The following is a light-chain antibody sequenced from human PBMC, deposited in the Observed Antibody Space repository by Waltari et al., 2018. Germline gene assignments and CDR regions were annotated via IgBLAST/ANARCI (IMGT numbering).Light chain of an antibody. CDR2: KAS. J-gene: IGKJ1*01. V-gene: IGKV1-5*03. CDR3: QQYNSYPWT. Sequence: DIQMTQSPSTLSASVGDRVTITCRASQRISSWLAWSQQKPGKAPKLLIYKASSLESGVPSRFRGSGSGTEFTLTISSLQPDDFATYYCQQYNSYPWTFGQGTKVEIK. CDR1: QRISSW.